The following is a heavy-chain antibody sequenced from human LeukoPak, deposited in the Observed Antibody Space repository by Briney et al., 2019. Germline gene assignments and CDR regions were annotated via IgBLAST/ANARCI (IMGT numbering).Heavy chain of an antibody. CDR2: IIPIFGTA. V-gene: IGHV1-69*13. Sequence: ASVKVSCKASGGTFSSYAISWVRQAPGQGLEWMGGIIPIFGTANYAQKFQGRVTITADESTNTAYMELSSLRSEDTAVYYCARAGNYYDSSGYFDYWGQGTLVTVSS. J-gene: IGHJ4*02. CDR3: ARAGNYYDSSGYFDY. CDR1: GGTFSSYA. D-gene: IGHD3-22*01.